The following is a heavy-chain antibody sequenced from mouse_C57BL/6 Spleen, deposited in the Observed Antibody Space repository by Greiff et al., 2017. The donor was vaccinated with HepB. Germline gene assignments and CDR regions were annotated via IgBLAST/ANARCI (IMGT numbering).Heavy chain of an antibody. CDR1: GYTFTSYD. CDR3: ARGATVVAYYFDY. CDR2: IYPRDGST. Sequence: QVQLQQSGPELVKPGASVKLSCKASGYTFTSYDINWVKQRTGQGLEWIGWIYPRDGSTKYNEKFKGKATLTVDTSSSTAYMELHSLTSEDSAVYVCARGATVVAYYFDYWGQGTTLTVSS. V-gene: IGHV1-85*01. J-gene: IGHJ2*01. D-gene: IGHD1-1*01.